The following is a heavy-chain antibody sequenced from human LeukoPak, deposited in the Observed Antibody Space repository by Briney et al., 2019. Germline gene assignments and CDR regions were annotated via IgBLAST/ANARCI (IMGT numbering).Heavy chain of an antibody. V-gene: IGHV4-34*01. J-gene: IGHJ4*02. CDR1: GGSFSGYY. CDR3: ARSIAAAGRSDYFDY. Sequence: SETLSLTCAVYGGSFSGYYWSWIRQPPGKGLEWIGEINHSGSTNYNPSLKSRVTISVDTSKNQFSLKLSSVTAADTAVYYCARSIAAAGRSDYFDYWGQGTLVTVSS. D-gene: IGHD6-13*01. CDR2: INHSGST.